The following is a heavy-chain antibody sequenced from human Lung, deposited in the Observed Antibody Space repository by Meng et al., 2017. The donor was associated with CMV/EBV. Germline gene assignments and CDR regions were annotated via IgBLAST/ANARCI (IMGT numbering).Heavy chain of an antibody. CDR2: IYYSGST. CDR3: ARPDDSSGWYMPFDY. J-gene: IGHJ4*02. V-gene: IGHV4-39*01. CDR1: GGSISSSSYY. Sequence: SETLSLXCTVSGGSISSSSYYGGWIRQPPGKGLEWIGSIYYSGSTYYNPSLKSRVTISVDTSKNQFSLKLSSVTAADTAVYYCARPDDSSGWYMPFDYWGQGTLVTVSS. D-gene: IGHD6-19*01.